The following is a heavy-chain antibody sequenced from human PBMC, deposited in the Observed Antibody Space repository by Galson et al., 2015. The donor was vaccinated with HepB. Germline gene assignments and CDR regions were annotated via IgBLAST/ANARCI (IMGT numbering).Heavy chain of an antibody. J-gene: IGHJ3*02. V-gene: IGHV3-23*01. Sequence: SLRLSCAASGFTFNNYAMSWVRQAPGKGLEWVSCISGLGTDTYYADSVKGRFTVSRDNSKNTMYLYMNSLRAEDSAVYYCAKERIPFYYGSGSYSDAFDIWGQGTLVTVSS. CDR3: AKERIPFYYGSGSYSDAFDI. CDR1: GFTFNNYA. D-gene: IGHD3-10*01. CDR2: ISGLGTDT.